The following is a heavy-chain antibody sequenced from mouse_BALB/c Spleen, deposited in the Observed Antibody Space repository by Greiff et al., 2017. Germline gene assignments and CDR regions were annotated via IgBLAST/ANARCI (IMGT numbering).Heavy chain of an antibody. CDR1: GFNIKDYY. Sequence: EVQLQQSGAELVRSGASVKLSCTASGFNIKDYYMHWVKQRPEQGLEWIGWIDPENGDTEYAPKFQGKATMTADTSSNTAYLQLSSLTSEDTAVYYCKAGITSPDYWGQGTTLTVAS. V-gene: IGHV14-4*02. CDR3: KAGITSPDY. D-gene: IGHD2-4*01. CDR2: IDPENGDT. J-gene: IGHJ2*01.